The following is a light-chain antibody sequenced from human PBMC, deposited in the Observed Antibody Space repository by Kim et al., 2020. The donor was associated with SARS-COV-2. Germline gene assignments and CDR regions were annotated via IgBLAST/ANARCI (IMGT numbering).Light chain of an antibody. CDR3: QVWDSISDHVV. CDR1: NIGSNS. V-gene: IGLV3-21*04. Sequence: APGKTARITCGGTNIGSNSVHWYQQKTGQAPVVVIDYDSDRPSGIPERFSGSKSGNTATLTVSRVEAGDEADYYCQVWDSISDHVVFGGGTQLTVL. CDR2: YDS. J-gene: IGLJ2*01.